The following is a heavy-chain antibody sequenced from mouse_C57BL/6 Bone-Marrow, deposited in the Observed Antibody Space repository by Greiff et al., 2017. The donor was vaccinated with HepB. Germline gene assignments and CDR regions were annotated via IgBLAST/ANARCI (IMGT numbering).Heavy chain of an antibody. D-gene: IGHD2-4*01. CDR3: ASGDYPYAMDY. J-gene: IGHJ4*01. CDR2: IDPSDSYT. Sequence: KPGQGLEWIGEIDPSDSYTNYTQKFKGKATLTVDTSSSTAYMQLSSLTSEDSAVYYCASGDYPYAMDYWGQGTSVNVSS. V-gene: IGHV1-50*01.